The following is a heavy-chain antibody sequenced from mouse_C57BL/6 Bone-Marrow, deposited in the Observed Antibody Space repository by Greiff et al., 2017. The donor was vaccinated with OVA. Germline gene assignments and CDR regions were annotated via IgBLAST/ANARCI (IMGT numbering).Heavy chain of an antibody. Sequence: QVQLQQSGPELVKPGASVKISCKASGYSFTSYYIHWVKQRPGQGLEWIGWIYPGSGNTKYNEKFKGKATLTADTSSSTAYMQLSSLTSEDSAVYYCVQGDWYFDVWGTGTTVTVSS. CDR2: IYPGSGNT. J-gene: IGHJ1*03. CDR3: VQGDWYFDV. CDR1: GYSFTSYY. V-gene: IGHV1-66*01.